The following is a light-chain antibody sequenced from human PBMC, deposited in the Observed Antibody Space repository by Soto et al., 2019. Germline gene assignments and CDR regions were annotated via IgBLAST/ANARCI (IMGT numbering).Light chain of an antibody. CDR2: DAS. J-gene: IGKJ3*01. CDR1: QSVSSY. Sequence: EIVLTQSPATLSLSPGERATLSCRASQSVSSYLAWYQQKPGQAPRLLIYDASNRATGIPARFSGSGSGTAFTLTISSLEPEDFAVYYCQQRSNWPPYWTFGPGTKVDIK. V-gene: IGKV3-11*01. CDR3: QQRSNWPPYWT.